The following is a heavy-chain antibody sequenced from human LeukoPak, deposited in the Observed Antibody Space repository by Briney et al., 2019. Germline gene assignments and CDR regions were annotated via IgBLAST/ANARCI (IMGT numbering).Heavy chain of an antibody. CDR3: ARDRGSLRYYFDC. J-gene: IGHJ4*02. V-gene: IGHV6-1*01. CDR2: TYYRSKWYN. CDR1: GDSVSSNSVA. D-gene: IGHD1-26*01. Sequence: SQALSLTLALSGDSVSSNSVAWNWTRHSASRGLEWLGSTYYRSKWYNDYALSVKRRIPINPDTSKNQLSLQLYSVAPEDTAVYYCARDRGSLRYYFDCWGRGTLVSVSS.